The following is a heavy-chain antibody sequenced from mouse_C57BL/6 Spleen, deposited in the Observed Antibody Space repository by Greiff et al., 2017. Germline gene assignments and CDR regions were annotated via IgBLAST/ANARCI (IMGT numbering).Heavy chain of an antibody. J-gene: IGHJ2*01. D-gene: IGHD2-4*01. V-gene: IGHV5-4*01. CDR3: ARGGDYDY. CDR2: ISDGGSYT. CDR1: GFTFSSYA. Sequence: EVQLVESGGGLVKPGGSLKLSCAASGFTFSSYAMSWVRQTPEKRLEWVATISDGGSYTYYPDNVKGRFTSSRDNAKNNLYLQMSHLKSEDTAMYYCARGGDYDYWGQGTTLTVSS.